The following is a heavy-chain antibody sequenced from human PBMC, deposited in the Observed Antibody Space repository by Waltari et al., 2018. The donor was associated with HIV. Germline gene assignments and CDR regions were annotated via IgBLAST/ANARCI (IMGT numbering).Heavy chain of an antibody. CDR2: MNPKTGNT. J-gene: IGHJ4*02. CDR1: GYPFSDND. Sequence: QVQLVQSGTEVKEPGASLKVSCKASGYPFSDNDINWVRQAPGQGLAGMGWMNPKTGNTGFAQTLQGRVILTRDASMNTAYMELNNLTAGDTAVYYCARQGAGDYGDYLFDYWGQGTLLTVSS. CDR3: ARQGAGDYGDYLFDY. V-gene: IGHV1-8*01. D-gene: IGHD4-17*01.